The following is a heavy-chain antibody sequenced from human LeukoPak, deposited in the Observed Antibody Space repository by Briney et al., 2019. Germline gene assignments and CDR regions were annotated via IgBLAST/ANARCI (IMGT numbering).Heavy chain of an antibody. J-gene: IGHJ4*02. CDR1: GFTFTRSA. Sequence: SVKVSCKASGFTFTRSAMQWVRQARGQRLEWLGWIVVGSGDTNYAQKFQEGVTITRDISTSTVYMELSSLRSEDTAVYYCAADRDCSSRSCDPHRFDHWGQGTLVTVSS. CDR3: AADRDCSSRSCDPHRFDH. D-gene: IGHD2-2*01. V-gene: IGHV1-58*02. CDR2: IVVGSGDT.